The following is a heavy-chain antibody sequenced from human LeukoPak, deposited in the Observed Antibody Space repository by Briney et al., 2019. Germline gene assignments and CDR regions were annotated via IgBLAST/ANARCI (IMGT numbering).Heavy chain of an antibody. V-gene: IGHV1-69*05. CDR3: VRDRSGGYNFDF. CDR2: IIHIFGTA. J-gene: IGHJ4*02. Sequence: SVKVSFKASGGTFSSYAINWVRQAPRQGLEWMGRIIHIFGTANYAHKFQGRVTNITDETTSTPNIEMSGLTSVDTAVSYSVRDRSGGYNFDFWGQGTLIMVSS. CDR1: GGTFSSYA. D-gene: IGHD3-10*01.